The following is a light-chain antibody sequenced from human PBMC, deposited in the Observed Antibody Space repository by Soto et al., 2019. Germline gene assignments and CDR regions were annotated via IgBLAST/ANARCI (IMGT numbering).Light chain of an antibody. CDR3: QQYNNWPSWT. V-gene: IGKV3-15*01. J-gene: IGKJ1*01. CDR2: GAS. CDR1: QSVSSY. Sequence: EKVMTQSPATLSMSPGERATLSYRASQSVSSYLAWYQQKPGQAPRLLIYGASTRANGIPARFSGSGSGTEFTLTISSLQSEDFAVYYCQQYNNWPSWTFGQGTKVEIK.